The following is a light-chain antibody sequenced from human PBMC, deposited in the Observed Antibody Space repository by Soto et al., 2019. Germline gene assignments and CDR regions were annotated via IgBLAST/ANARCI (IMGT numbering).Light chain of an antibody. Sequence: EIVLTQSPATLSLSPGERATLSCRASQSVSSYLAWYQQKPGQAPRLLIYDASNRATGIPARFSGSGSGTDSGLTISSLEPEDFANDYCQQRSNGPRTFGQGTKLEIK. CDR3: QQRSNGPRT. J-gene: IGKJ2*01. V-gene: IGKV3-11*01. CDR1: QSVSSY. CDR2: DAS.